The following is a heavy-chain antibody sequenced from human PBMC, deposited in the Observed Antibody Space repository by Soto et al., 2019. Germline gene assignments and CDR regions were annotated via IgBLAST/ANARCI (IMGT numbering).Heavy chain of an antibody. CDR2: IFYSGST. D-gene: IGHD5-12*01. V-gene: IGHV4-30-4*01. Sequence: PSETLSLTCTVSGGSISSGDYYWSWIRQPPGKGLEWIGYIFYSGSTYYNPSLKSRVTISVDTSKNQFSLKLSSVTAADTAVYYCARWLGYGPHFDYWGQGTLVTVSS. CDR3: ARWLGYGPHFDY. CDR1: GGSISSGDYY. J-gene: IGHJ4*02.